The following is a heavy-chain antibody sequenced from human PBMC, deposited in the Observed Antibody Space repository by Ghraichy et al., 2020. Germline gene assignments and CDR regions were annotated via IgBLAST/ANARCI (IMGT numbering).Heavy chain of an antibody. CDR1: GGSISSYY. V-gene: IGHV4-59*01. D-gene: IGHD5-18*01. CDR2: IYYSGST. Sequence: SETLSLTCTVSGGSISSYYWSWIRQPPGKGLEWIGYIYYSGSTNYNPSLKSRVTISVDTSKNQFSLKLSSVTAADTAVYYCARGRTAMDYYFDYWGQGTLVAVSS. J-gene: IGHJ4*02. CDR3: ARGRTAMDYYFDY.